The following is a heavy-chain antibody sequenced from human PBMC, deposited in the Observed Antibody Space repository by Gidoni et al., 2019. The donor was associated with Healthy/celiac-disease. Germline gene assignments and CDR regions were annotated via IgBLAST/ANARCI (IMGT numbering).Heavy chain of an antibody. CDR1: GFHFSSYA. Sequence: EVQLLESGGGLVQPGGSLRLSCAASGFHFSSYALSWVRQAPGKGLEWVSAISGSGGSTYYADSVKGRFTISRDNSKNTLYLQMNSLRAEDTAVYYCAKDPGTDIVVVPAATEALAFDIWGQGTMVTVSS. V-gene: IGHV3-23*01. D-gene: IGHD2-2*01. J-gene: IGHJ3*02. CDR3: AKDPGTDIVVVPAATEALAFDI. CDR2: ISGSGGST.